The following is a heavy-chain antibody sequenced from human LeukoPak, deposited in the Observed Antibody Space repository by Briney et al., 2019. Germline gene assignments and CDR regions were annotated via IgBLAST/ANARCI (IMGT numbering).Heavy chain of an antibody. Sequence: PSETLSLTCAVYGGSFSGYYWSWIRQPPGKGLEWIGEINHSGSTNYNPSLKSRVTISVDTSKNQFSLKLSSVTAADTAVYYCARIVGATTDHWGQGTLVTVSS. V-gene: IGHV4-34*01. CDR1: GGSFSGYY. CDR2: INHSGST. J-gene: IGHJ4*02. CDR3: ARIVGATTDH. D-gene: IGHD1-26*01.